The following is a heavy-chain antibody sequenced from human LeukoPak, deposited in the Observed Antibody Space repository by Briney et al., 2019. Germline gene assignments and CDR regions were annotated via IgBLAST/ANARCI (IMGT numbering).Heavy chain of an antibody. CDR2: INPNSGGT. J-gene: IGHJ4*02. D-gene: IGHD1-26*01. V-gene: IGHV1-2*02. CDR1: GGTFSSYA. CDR3: ASLDSWGIVGATPHPLDY. Sequence: ASVKVSCKASGGTFSSYAISWVRQAPGQGLEWMGGINPNSGGTNYAQKFQGRVTMTRDTSISTAYMELSRLRSDDTAVYYCASLDSWGIVGATPHPLDYWGQGTLVTVSS.